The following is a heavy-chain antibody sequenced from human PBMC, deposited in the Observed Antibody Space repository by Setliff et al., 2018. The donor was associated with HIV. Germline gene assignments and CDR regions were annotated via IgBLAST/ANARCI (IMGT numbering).Heavy chain of an antibody. CDR1: GFTFSDHY. J-gene: IGHJ4*02. Sequence: GGSLRLSCAASGFTFSDHYMDWVRQAPGKGLEWVGRTTNKADSYNTNYAASVKGRFTIARDDSKKSLYLQMNSLKIEDTAVYYCVRGLGSEFDYWGQGTLVTVPQ. CDR3: VRGLGSEFDY. D-gene: IGHD2-15*01. V-gene: IGHV3-72*01. CDR2: TTNKADSYNT.